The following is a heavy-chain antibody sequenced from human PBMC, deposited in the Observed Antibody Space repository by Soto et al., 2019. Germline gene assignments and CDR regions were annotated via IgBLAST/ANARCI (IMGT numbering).Heavy chain of an antibody. J-gene: IGHJ6*02. V-gene: IGHV3-23*01. CDR3: AKGWTRITRMDV. CDR2: ISGSGGST. CDR1: GFTFSSYA. D-gene: IGHD3-10*01. Sequence: PVGSLRLSCAASGFTFSSYAMSWVRQAPGKGLEWVSAISGSGGSTYYADSVKGRFTISRDNSKNTLYLQMNSLRAEDTAVYYCAKGWTRITRMDVWGQGTTVTVSS.